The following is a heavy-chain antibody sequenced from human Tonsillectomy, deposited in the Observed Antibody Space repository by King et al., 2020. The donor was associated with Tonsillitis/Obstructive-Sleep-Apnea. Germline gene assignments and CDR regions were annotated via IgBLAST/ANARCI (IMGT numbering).Heavy chain of an antibody. CDR3: ARELRI. Sequence: VQLVESGGGVVQPGRSLRLSCAASGFTFSSYAMHWVRQAPGKGLEWVAVISYDGSNKYYADSVKGRFTISRDNSKNTLYLQMNSLRAEDTAVYYCARELRIWGQKALGTVSS. CDR1: GFTFSSYA. D-gene: IGHD4-17*01. J-gene: IGHJ4*02. CDR2: ISYDGSNK. V-gene: IGHV3-30*04.